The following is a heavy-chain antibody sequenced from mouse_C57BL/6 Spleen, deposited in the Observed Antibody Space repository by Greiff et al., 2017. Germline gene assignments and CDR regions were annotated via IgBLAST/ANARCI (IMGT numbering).Heavy chain of an antibody. V-gene: IGHV1-80*01. D-gene: IGHD1-1*01. CDR2: IYPGDGDT. CDR3: ARAGIDYYGSSYAYYFDY. J-gene: IGHJ2*01. Sequence: VQLQQSGAELVKPGASVKISCKASGYAFSSYWMNWVKQRPGKGLEWIGQIYPGDGDTNYNGKFTGQATLTADKSSSTAYMQLSSLTSEDSAVYFCARAGIDYYGSSYAYYFDYWGQGTTLTVSS. CDR1: GYAFSSYW.